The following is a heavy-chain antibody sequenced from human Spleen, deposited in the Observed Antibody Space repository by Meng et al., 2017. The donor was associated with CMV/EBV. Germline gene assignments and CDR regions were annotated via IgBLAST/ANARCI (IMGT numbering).Heavy chain of an antibody. Sequence: QVQLVQSGAEVKKPGASVKVSCKASGYTFTGNYIHWVRQAPGQGLEWMGRINPTTGGTNSAQKFQGRVTMTRDTSISTAYMELSRLRSDDTAVYFCARELMVRGGPSAYWGQGTLVTVSS. CDR2: INPTTGGT. CDR1: GYTFTGNY. J-gene: IGHJ4*02. D-gene: IGHD3-10*01. CDR3: ARELMVRGGPSAY. V-gene: IGHV1-2*06.